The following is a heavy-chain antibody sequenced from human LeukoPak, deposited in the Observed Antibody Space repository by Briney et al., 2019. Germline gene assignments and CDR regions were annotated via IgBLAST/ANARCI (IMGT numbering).Heavy chain of an antibody. V-gene: IGHV4-59*12. Sequence: PSETLSLTCTVSGGSISSYYWSWIRQPPGKGLEWIGYIYYTGSTDYNPSLKSRVAISVDTSKNQFSLKLSSVTAADTAVYYCARDPRQRNYDILTGPPLLDVWGQGTTVTVSS. CDR2: IYYTGST. CDR3: ARDPRQRNYDILTGPPLLDV. J-gene: IGHJ6*02. CDR1: GGSISSYY. D-gene: IGHD3-9*01.